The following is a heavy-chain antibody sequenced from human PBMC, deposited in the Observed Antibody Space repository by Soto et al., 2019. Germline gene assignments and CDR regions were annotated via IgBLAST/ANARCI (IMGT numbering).Heavy chain of an antibody. CDR1: GGSISSYY. Sequence: SETLSLTCTVSGGSISSYYWSWIRQPPGKGLEWIGCIHYSGRTNYNPSLRSRVTMSVDTSKNQFSLKLNSMTAADTAIYYCARVGGSGWNFDSWGQGILVTVSS. D-gene: IGHD6-19*01. CDR3: ARVGGSGWNFDS. CDR2: IHYSGRT. V-gene: IGHV4-59*01. J-gene: IGHJ4*02.